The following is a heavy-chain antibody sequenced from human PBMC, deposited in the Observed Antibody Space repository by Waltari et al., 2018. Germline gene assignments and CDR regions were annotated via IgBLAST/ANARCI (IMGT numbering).Heavy chain of an antibody. CDR2: ISSSSSYI. D-gene: IGHD5-12*01. Sequence: EVQLVESGGGLVKPGGSLRLSCAASGFTFSSYSMNWVRQAPGKGLEWVSSISSSSSYIYYADSVKGRFTISRDNAKNSLCLQMNRLRAEDTAVYYCARASGYSGYDLGSYYYYGMDVWGQGTTVTVSS. V-gene: IGHV3-21*01. CDR1: GFTFSSYS. CDR3: ARASGYSGYDLGSYYYYGMDV. J-gene: IGHJ6*02.